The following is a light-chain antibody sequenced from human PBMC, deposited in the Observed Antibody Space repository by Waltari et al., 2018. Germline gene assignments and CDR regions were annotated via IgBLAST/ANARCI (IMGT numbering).Light chain of an antibody. CDR2: GAS. Sequence: EIVLTQSPGTLSLSPGERATLSCRASESVDRHYLAWYQQKPGQAPRPLIYGASSRATGIPVSFSGSGSGTNFTLTINRLEPEDFAVYYCQQYGSSPITFGQGTRLEIK. J-gene: IGKJ5*01. CDR3: QQYGSSPIT. CDR1: ESVDRHY. V-gene: IGKV3-20*01.